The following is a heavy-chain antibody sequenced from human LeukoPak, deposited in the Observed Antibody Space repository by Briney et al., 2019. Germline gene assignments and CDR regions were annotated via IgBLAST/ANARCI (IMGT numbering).Heavy chain of an antibody. CDR2: ISSSGSTI. CDR3: AKDPGWELLTD. Sequence: GGSLRLSCAASGFTFSDYYMSWIRQAPGKGLEWVSYISSSGSTIYYADSVKGRFTISRDNSKNTLYLQMNSLRAEDTAVYYCAKDPGWELLTDWGQGTLVTVSS. J-gene: IGHJ4*02. D-gene: IGHD1-26*01. V-gene: IGHV3-11*01. CDR1: GFTFSDYY.